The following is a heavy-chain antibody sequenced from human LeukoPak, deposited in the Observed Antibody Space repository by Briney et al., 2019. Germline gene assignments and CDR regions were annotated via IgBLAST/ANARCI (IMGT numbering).Heavy chain of an antibody. Sequence: GRSLRLSCAASGFSFSSYGMHWVRQAPGKGLEWVAVIGYDGSNKYYADSVKGRFTISRDNSKNTLYLQMNSLRTEDTAVYFCAEEIYYDSSAFFDYWGQGTLVTVSS. CDR3: AEEIYYDSSAFFDY. V-gene: IGHV3-30*18. J-gene: IGHJ4*02. CDR2: IGYDGSNK. CDR1: GFSFSSYG. D-gene: IGHD3-22*01.